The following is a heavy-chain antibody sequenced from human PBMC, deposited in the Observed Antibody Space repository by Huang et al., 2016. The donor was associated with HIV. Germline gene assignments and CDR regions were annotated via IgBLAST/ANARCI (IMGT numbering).Heavy chain of an antibody. CDR1: GFTFSSYG. CDR2: IANDAKKK. J-gene: IGHJ4*02. V-gene: IGHV3-30*18. Sequence: QVQLVASGGGVVQPGRSLRISCAASGFTFSSYGRHWVRQAPVKGLEWVAVIANDAKKKYYADSVKGRFSISRDNSKTTVYLQLNSLRLEDTAVYYCAKGGSAAAVLDFWGQGTLVTVSS. CDR3: AKGGSAAAVLDF. D-gene: IGHD6-13*01.